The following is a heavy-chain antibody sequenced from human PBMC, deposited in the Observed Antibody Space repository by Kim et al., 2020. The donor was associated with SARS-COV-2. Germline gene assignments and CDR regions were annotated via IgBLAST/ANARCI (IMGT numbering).Heavy chain of an antibody. CDR1: GGSFSGYY. V-gene: IGHV4-34*01. D-gene: IGHD6-6*01. CDR3: ARGPRDSSSLFAFYGYFDY. CDR2: INHSGST. J-gene: IGHJ4*02. Sequence: SETLSLTCAVYGGSFSGYYWSWIRQPPGRGLEWFGEINHSGSTTSTPSLKSRVTISVDTSKNRFSLKLGSVTAADTAVYYCARGPRDSSSLFAFYGYFDYWGQGTLVTVSS.